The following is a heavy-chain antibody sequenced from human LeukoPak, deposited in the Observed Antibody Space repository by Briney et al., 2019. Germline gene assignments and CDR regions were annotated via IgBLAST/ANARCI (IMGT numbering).Heavy chain of an antibody. CDR2: IYYSGST. D-gene: IGHD5-18*01. V-gene: IGHV4-59*01. J-gene: IGHJ5*02. CDR3: AADTAMVKGGFDP. Sequence: SETLSLTCTVSGGSISSYYWSWIRQPPGKGLEWIGYIYYSGSTNYNPSLKSRVTISVDTSKNQFSLKLSSVTTADTAVYYCAADTAMVKGGFDPWGQGTLVTVSS. CDR1: GGSISSYY.